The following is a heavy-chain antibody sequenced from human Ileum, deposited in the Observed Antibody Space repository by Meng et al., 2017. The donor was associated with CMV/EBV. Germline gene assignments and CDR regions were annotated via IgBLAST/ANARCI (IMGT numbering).Heavy chain of an antibody. CDR2: IYSCGST. D-gene: IGHD3-16*01. Sequence: GESLKISCAASGFTVSSNYMSWVRQAPGKGLEWVSVIYSCGSTYYADSVKGRFTISRDNSKNTLYLQMNSLRAEDTAVYYCARDYNRSLDFDYGGQGTRVTVSS. J-gene: IGHJ4*02. CDR1: GFTVSSNY. CDR3: ARDYNRSLDFDY. V-gene: IGHV3-66*03.